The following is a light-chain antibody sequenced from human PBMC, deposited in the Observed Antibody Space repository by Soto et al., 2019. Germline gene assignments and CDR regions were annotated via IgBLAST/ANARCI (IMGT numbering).Light chain of an antibody. Sequence: QSVLTQPPSVSGAPGQRVTISCTGSSSNIGAGYDVHWYQQLPGTAPKPLIYGNNHRPSGVPDRFSGSKSGTSASLAITGLQAEDEADYYCRSYDSSLSGSSVFGGGTKLTVL. V-gene: IGLV1-40*01. CDR2: GNN. CDR3: RSYDSSLSGSSV. CDR1: SSNIGAGYD. J-gene: IGLJ2*01.